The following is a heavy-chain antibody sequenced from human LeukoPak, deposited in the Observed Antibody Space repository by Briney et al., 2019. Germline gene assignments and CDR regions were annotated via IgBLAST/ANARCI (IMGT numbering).Heavy chain of an antibody. V-gene: IGHV1-2*02. CDR1: GYTFTGYY. CDR3: ARDRGLKTVAGIGY. D-gene: IGHD6-19*01. CDR2: INPNSGGT. Sequence: GASAKVSCKASGYTFTGYYMHWVRQAPGQGLEWMGWINPNSGGTNYAQKFQGRVTMARDTSISTAYMELSRLRSDDTAVYYCARDRGLKTVAGIGYWGQGTLVTVSS. J-gene: IGHJ4*02.